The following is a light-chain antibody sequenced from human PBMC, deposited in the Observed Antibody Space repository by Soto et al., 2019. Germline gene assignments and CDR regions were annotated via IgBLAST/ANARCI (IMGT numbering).Light chain of an antibody. V-gene: IGKV1-5*01. Sequence: DIQMTQSPCTLSASVGDRVIVTCRASQSISNWLAWYQQKPGKAPKLLIYDASTLEGGVPSRFRGSGSGTEFTLTISSLQPDDFATYYCQHYNSYPEAFGQGTKVDIK. CDR1: QSISNW. J-gene: IGKJ1*01. CDR3: QHYNSYPEA. CDR2: DAS.